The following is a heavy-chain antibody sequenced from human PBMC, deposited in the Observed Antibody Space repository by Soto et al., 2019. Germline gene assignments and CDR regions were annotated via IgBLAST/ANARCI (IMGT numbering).Heavy chain of an antibody. Sequence: PSETLSLTCAVYCGSFSGYYWSWIRQPPGKGLEWIGEINHSGSTDYSPSLKSRVTISLDTSKNQFSLRLSSVTAADTAVYFCVRGVIHWGLGTLVTVSS. V-gene: IGHV4-34*09. D-gene: IGHD6-13*01. CDR2: INHSGST. CDR1: CGSFSGYY. CDR3: VRGVIH. J-gene: IGHJ4*02.